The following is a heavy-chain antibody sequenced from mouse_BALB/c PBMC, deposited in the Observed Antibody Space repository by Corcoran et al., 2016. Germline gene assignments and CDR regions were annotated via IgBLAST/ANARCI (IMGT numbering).Heavy chain of an antibody. Sequence: VQLQQSGAELVKPGASGKLSCTAYGFNIKDTDMHGVKQRPEQGLEWIGRIDPANGNTKYDPKFQGKATITADTSSNTAYLQLSSLTSEDTAVYYCARWDWYFDVWGAGTTVTVSS. J-gene: IGHJ1*01. CDR1: GFNIKDTD. V-gene: IGHV14-3*02. CDR3: ARWDWYFDV. CDR2: IDPANGNT.